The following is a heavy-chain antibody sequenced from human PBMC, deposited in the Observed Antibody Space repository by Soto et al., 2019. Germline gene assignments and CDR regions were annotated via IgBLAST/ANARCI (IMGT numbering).Heavy chain of an antibody. J-gene: IGHJ4*02. CDR2: IGGSGGNT. Sequence: EVRLLESGGGLVQPGGSLRLSCAASGFTFSSYAMSWVRQAPGKGLEWVSAIGGSGGNTYYADSAKGRFTISRDNSKNTLYLQMNGLRAEDTAVYYCAKDRSNACYGVGFWGQGTLVTVSS. D-gene: IGHD6-13*01. CDR1: GFTFSSYA. V-gene: IGHV3-23*01. CDR3: AKDRSNACYGVGF.